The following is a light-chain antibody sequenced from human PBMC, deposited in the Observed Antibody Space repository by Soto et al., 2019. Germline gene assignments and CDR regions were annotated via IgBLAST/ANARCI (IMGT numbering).Light chain of an antibody. CDR2: DVT. J-gene: IGLJ1*01. CDR1: SSDIGSYSY. CDR3: TSYTSSYTYV. V-gene: IGLV2-14*03. Sequence: QSVLTQPASVSGSPGQSITISCTGTSSDIGSYSYVSWYQQHPGKAPKLMIYDVTNRPSGVSNRFSGSKSGNTASLTISGLQAEDEADYYCTSYTSSYTYVFGTGTNLTVL.